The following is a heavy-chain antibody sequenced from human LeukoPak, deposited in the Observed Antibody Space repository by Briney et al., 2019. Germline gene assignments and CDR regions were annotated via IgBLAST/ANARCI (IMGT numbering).Heavy chain of an antibody. Sequence: ASVKVSCKASGYTFTSYGISWVRQAPGQGPEWMGWISAYNGNTNYAQKLQGRVTMTTDTSTSTAYMELRSLRSDDTAVYYCARDTLLRYFDWLLRTQYYYYGMDVWGQGTTVTVSS. CDR3: ARDTLLRYFDWLLRTQYYYYGMDV. J-gene: IGHJ6*02. CDR1: GYTFTSYG. D-gene: IGHD3-9*01. V-gene: IGHV1-18*01. CDR2: ISAYNGNT.